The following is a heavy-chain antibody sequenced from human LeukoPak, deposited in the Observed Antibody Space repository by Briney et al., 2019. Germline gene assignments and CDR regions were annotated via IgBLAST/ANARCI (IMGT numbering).Heavy chain of an antibody. D-gene: IGHD3-3*02. CDR1: GFTFNSYA. CDR3: AGVRHFFFGFFDH. J-gene: IGHJ4*02. CDR2: ISGSGGST. Sequence: GSLRLSCSSSGFTFNSYAMSWVRQAPGKGLEWVSTISGSGGSTYYADSVKGRFTISRDNSKNTLYLQMNSLGDEDTAVYYCAGVRHFFFGFFDHWGQGTLVTVSS. V-gene: IGHV3-23*01.